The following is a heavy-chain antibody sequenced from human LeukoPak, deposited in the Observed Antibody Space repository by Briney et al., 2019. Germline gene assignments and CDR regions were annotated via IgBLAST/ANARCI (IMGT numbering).Heavy chain of an antibody. CDR3: ARDKGFVVVTAYHYMDV. Sequence: ASVKVSCKTSGYTFTSYGISWVRQAPGQGLEWMGWISAYNGNTNYAQKLQGRVTMTTDTSTSTAYMELRSLRSDDTAVYYCARDKGFVVVTAYHYMDVWGKGTTVTVSS. CDR1: GYTFTSYG. J-gene: IGHJ6*03. CDR2: ISAYNGNT. D-gene: IGHD2-21*02. V-gene: IGHV1-18*01.